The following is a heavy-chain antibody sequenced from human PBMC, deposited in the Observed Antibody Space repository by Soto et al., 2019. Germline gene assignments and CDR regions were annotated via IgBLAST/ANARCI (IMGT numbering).Heavy chain of an antibody. J-gene: IGHJ4*02. CDR2: IYRSGST. V-gene: IGHV4-30-2*01. CDR1: GGSISSGGYS. CDR3: AGGPVVARNY. Sequence: QLQLQESGSGLVKPSQTLSLTCAVSGGSISSGGYSWSWIRQPPGKGLEWIGYIYRSGSTYYNPAPKGRVTISVGRSKNPFSLKLTSVAPADTAVYYRAGGPVVARNYWGQGTLVTASS. D-gene: IGHD2-15*01.